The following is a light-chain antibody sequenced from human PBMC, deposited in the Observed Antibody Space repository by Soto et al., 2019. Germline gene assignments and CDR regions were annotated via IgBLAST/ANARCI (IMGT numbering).Light chain of an antibody. CDR1: QSVGSD. J-gene: IGKJ4*01. Sequence: VSGERRATGGCRASQSVGSDLAWYQQKPGQAPRLVIYDIFTRATGVPTRISGSGSGTEFTLALRTLQSDDSAVPNCQPSNSWPLTFAGGTKVDIK. CDR2: DIF. V-gene: IGKV3D-15*01. CDR3: QPSNSWPLT.